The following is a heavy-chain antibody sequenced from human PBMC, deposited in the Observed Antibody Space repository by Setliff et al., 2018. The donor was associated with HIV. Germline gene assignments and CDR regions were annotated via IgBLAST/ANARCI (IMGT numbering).Heavy chain of an antibody. CDR1: GYTFTGYY. CDR2: INPNSGGT. J-gene: IGHJ3*02. CDR3: ARDYLHVFDI. V-gene: IGHV1-2*02. Sequence: GASVKVSCKASGYTFTGYYMHWVRQAPGKGLEWMGWINPNSGGTNYAQKFQGRVTMTRDTSINTVYMERSSLKSDDTAVYYCARDYLHVFDIWGQGTMVTVSS.